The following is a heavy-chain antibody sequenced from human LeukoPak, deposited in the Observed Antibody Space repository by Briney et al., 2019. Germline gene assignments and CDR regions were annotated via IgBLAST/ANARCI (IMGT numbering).Heavy chain of an antibody. CDR3: AREEYSSGWYRGGWFDP. CDR1: GYIFTGYY. CDR2: IDPESGDT. D-gene: IGHD6-19*01. J-gene: IGHJ5*02. V-gene: IGHV1-2*02. Sequence: VSVKVSCKASGYIFTGYYMHWLRQAPGQGLEWMGWIDPESGDTNYAQKFQDKITMTRDTYMKTGYMELSSLRYDDTAVYYCAREEYSSGWYRGGWFDPWGQGTQVTVSS.